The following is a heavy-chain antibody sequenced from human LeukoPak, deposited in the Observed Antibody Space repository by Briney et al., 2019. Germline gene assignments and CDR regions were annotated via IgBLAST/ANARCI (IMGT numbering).Heavy chain of an antibody. CDR2: IYYSGST. V-gene: IGHV4-39*01. CDR3: ASPIYSSYVVDY. D-gene: IGHD4-11*01. J-gene: IGHJ4*02. Sequence: PSETLSLTCTVSGGSISSSSYYWGWIRQPPGKGLEWIGNIYYSGSTYYNPSLKSRVTISIDTSKNQFSLNLNSMTAADTAVYYCASPIYSSYVVDYWGQGTLVTVSS. CDR1: GGSISSSSYY.